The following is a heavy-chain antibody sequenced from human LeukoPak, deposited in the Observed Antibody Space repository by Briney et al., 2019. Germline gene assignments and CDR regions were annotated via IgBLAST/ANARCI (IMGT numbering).Heavy chain of an antibody. V-gene: IGHV1-24*01. CDR3: ATDIIAVAGTQYFQH. CDR1: GYTLTELS. D-gene: IGHD6-19*01. J-gene: IGHJ1*01. CDR2: FDPEDGET. Sequence: ASVKVSCKVSGYTLTELSMHWVRQAPGKGLEWMGGFDPEDGETIYAQKFQGRVTMTEDTSTDTAYMGLSSLRSEDTAVYYCATDIIAVAGTQYFQHWGQGTLVTVSS.